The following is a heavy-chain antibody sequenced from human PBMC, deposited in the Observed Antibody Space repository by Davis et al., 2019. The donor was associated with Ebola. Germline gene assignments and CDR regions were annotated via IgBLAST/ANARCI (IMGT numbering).Heavy chain of an antibody. J-gene: IGHJ4*02. CDR1: GFTFNNHW. Sequence: GESLKISCAASGFTFNNHWMHWVRQAPGKGLVWVSRINSDGSSTSYADSVKGRFTISRDNAKNTLYLQMNSLKTEDTAVYYCTATVTTSDYWGQGTLVTVSS. V-gene: IGHV3-74*01. CDR2: INSDGSST. CDR3: TATVTTSDY. D-gene: IGHD4-17*01.